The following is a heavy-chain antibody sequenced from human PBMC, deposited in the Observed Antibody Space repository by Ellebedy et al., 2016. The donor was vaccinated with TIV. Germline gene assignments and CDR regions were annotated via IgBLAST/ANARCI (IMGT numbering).Heavy chain of an antibody. V-gene: IGHV1-3*01. CDR2: TNAGNGNT. J-gene: IGHJ6*02. D-gene: IGHD1-1*01. CDR3: AYSTGTAYYYGMDV. CDR1: GYTFSSYA. Sequence: AASVKVSCKASGYTFSSYAMHWVRQAPGQRLEWMGWTNAGNGNTRYSQKFQGRVTITSDTSASTAHMELSSLRSEDTAVYYCAYSTGTAYYYGMDVWGQGTTVTVSS.